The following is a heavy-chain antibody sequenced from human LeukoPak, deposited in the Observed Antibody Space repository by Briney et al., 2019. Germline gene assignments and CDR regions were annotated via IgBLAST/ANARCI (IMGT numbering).Heavy chain of an antibody. V-gene: IGHV4-59*01. CDR2: IYYSGST. J-gene: IGHJ5*02. Sequence: SETLSLTCTVSGGSISSYHWSWIRQPPGKGLEWIGYIYYSGSTNYNPSLKSRVTISVDTSKNQFSLKLSSVTAADTAVYYCARATYGNWFDPWGQGTLVTVSS. CDR1: GGSISSYH. D-gene: IGHD2-21*01. CDR3: ARATYGNWFDP.